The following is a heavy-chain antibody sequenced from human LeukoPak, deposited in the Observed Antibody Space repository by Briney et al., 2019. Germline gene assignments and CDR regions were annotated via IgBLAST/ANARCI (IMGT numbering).Heavy chain of an antibody. CDR1: GFTFSSYA. CDR2: ISYSGST. V-gene: IGHV4-59*01. J-gene: IGHJ6*03. CDR3: ARAPERWYSYGSYTYHYMDV. Sequence: GSLRLSCAASGFTFSSYAMSWIRQPPGKGLEWIGSISYSGSTNYNPSLESRVTISVDTSKNQISLKVSSVTAADTAIYYCARAPERWYSYGSYTYHYMDVWGRGTTVTVSS. D-gene: IGHD3-10*01.